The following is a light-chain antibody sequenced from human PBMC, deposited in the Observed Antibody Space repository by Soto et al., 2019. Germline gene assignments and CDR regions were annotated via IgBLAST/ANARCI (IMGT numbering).Light chain of an antibody. V-gene: IGKV3-15*01. CDR2: GAS. CDR1: QSVSSN. Sequence: EIVITQSPATLSVSPGERATLSCRASQSVSSNLAWYQQKPGQAPRLLIYGASTRATGIPARFSGSGSGIEFTLTISSLQSEDFAVYYCQQYNYWSNFGQGTKLEIK. J-gene: IGKJ2*01. CDR3: QQYNYWSN.